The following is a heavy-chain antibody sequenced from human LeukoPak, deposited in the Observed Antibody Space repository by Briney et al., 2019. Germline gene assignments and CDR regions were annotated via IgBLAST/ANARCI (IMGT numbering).Heavy chain of an antibody. CDR1: GCTFTSYD. CDR2: MNPNSGNT. V-gene: IGHV1-8*01. Sequence: WASVKVSCKASGCTFTSYDINWVRQATGQGLEWMGWMNPNSGNTGYAQKFQGRVTMTRNTSISTAYMELSSLRSEDTAVYYCARVRGSGSQGYFDLWGRGTLVTVSS. D-gene: IGHD3-10*01. J-gene: IGHJ2*01. CDR3: ARVRGSGSQGYFDL.